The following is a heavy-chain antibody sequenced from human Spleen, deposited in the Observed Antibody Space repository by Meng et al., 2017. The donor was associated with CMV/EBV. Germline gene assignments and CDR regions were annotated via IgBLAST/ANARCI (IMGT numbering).Heavy chain of an antibody. CDR3: ARYRVVVVPAVILRAPRYYFDY. D-gene: IGHD2-2*02. V-gene: IGHV3-9*01. CDR1: GFSFDDYA. Sequence: SLKISCAASGFSFDDYAMHWVRQAPGKGLEWVSAIDWSSTHTAYGGSVKGRFTISRDNAKNSLYLQMNSLRAEDTAVYYCARYRVVVVPAVILRAPRYYFDYWGQGTLVTVSS. J-gene: IGHJ4*02. CDR2: IDWSSTHT.